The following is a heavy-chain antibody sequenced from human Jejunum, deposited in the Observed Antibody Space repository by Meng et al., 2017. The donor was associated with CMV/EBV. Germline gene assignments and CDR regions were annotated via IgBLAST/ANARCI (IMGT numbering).Heavy chain of an antibody. Sequence: SGGSVSADNCFWLCVRQPPGERLEWLETIFYPEGAYYNPSLKSRVTMSVDTSKSQFSLKLNSVTATDTAVYYCARDSLYGGDPDFDYWGQGTLVTVSS. V-gene: IGHV4-39*07. J-gene: IGHJ4*02. CDR2: IFYPEGA. CDR1: GGSVSADNCF. CDR3: ARDSLYGGDPDFDY. D-gene: IGHD2-21*02.